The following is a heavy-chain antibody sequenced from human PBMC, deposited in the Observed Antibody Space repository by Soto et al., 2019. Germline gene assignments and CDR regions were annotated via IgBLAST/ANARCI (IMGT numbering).Heavy chain of an antibody. V-gene: IGHV4-34*01. D-gene: IGHD4-17*01. J-gene: IGHJ4*02. CDR1: GGSFSGYY. CDR3: ARSTVTTLDY. CDR2: INHSGST. Sequence: QVQLQQWGAGLLKPSETLSLTCAVYGGSFSGYYWSWIRQPPGKGLEWIGEINHSGSTHYNPSLKSRGTTSVDTSKNQCPLKLSSVTAADTAVYYCARSTVTTLDYWGQGTLVTVSS.